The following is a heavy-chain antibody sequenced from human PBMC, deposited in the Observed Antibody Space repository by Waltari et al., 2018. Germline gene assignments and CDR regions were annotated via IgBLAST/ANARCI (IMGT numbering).Heavy chain of an antibody. Sequence: EVQLVESGGGLIQPGGSLRLSCAASGFTVSSNYMSWVRQARGKGLEWVSVIYSGGSTYYADSVKGRFTISRDNSKNTLYLQMNSLRAEDTAVYYGARAQRIVGAKGYWFDPWGQGTLVTVPS. CDR3: ARAQRIVGAKGYWFDP. CDR2: IYSGGST. D-gene: IGHD1-26*01. V-gene: IGHV3-53*01. CDR1: GFTVSSNY. J-gene: IGHJ5*02.